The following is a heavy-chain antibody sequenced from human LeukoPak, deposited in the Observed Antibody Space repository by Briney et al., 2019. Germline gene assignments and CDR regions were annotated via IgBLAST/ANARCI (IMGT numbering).Heavy chain of an antibody. D-gene: IGHD3-3*01. V-gene: IGHV3-48*01. J-gene: IGHJ4*02. CDR2: ISSSSSTI. CDR3: ARDGATYYDFWRGYPDY. Sequence: GGSLRLSCAASGFTFSSYSMNWVRQAPGKGLEWVSYISSSSSTIYYADSVKGRFTISRDNAKNSLYLQMNSLRAEDTAVYYCARDGATYYDFWRGYPDYWGQGTLVTVSS. CDR1: GFTFSSYS.